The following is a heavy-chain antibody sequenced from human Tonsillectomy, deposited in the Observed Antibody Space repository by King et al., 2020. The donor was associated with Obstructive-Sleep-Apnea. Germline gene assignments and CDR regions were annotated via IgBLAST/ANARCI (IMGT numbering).Heavy chain of an antibody. CDR1: GFTFSNYG. Sequence: QVQLVESGGGVVQPGRSLRLSCAASGFTFSNYGMHWVRQAPGKGLEWVAVISYGGNTKYYADSVKGRFSISRDNSKNTLYLQMNSLRAEDTAVYYCAKGFDSSGYILIDAFDIWGQGTMVTVSS. J-gene: IGHJ3*02. CDR3: AKGFDSSGYILIDAFDI. CDR2: ISYGGNTK. V-gene: IGHV3-30*18. D-gene: IGHD3-22*01.